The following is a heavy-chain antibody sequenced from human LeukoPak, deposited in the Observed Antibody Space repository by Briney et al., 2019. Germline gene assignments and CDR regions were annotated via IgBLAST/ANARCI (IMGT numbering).Heavy chain of an antibody. V-gene: IGHV3-9*01. D-gene: IGHD3-22*01. Sequence: GGSLRLSCAASGFAFDDYAMHWVRQAPGKGLEWVSGISWNSGSIGYADSVKGRFTISRDNAKNSLYLQMNSLRAEDTALYYCAKDIVEEWALDSAGLDYWGQGTLVTVSS. CDR3: AKDIVEEWALDSAGLDY. CDR1: GFAFDDYA. CDR2: ISWNSGSI. J-gene: IGHJ4*02.